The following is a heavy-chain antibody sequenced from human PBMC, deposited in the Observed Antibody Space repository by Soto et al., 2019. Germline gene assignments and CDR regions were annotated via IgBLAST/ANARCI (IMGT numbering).Heavy chain of an antibody. CDR3: ARGGAARHLDS. J-gene: IGHJ5*01. CDR2: VSANNGFT. Sequence: CVRQAPGQGLEWIGFVSANNGFTHFAQKFQGRVSVKTDTSTSTVYLDLRSLSSDDTAVYYCARGGAARHLDSWGQGTPVTVSS. V-gene: IGHV1-18*01. D-gene: IGHD6-6*01.